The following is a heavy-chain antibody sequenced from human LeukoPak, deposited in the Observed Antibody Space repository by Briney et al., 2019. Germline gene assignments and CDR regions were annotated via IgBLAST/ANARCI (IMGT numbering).Heavy chain of an antibody. D-gene: IGHD2-21*02. Sequence: PGGSLRLSCAASGFTFSSYAMHWVRQAPGKGLEYVSAISSNGGSTYYANSVKGRFTISRDNSKNTLYLQMGSLRAEDMAVYYCARDKPGGGDIVVVTGGAFDIWGQGTMVTVSS. V-gene: IGHV3-64*01. CDR2: ISSNGGST. CDR1: GFTFSSYA. J-gene: IGHJ3*02. CDR3: ARDKPGGGDIVVVTGGAFDI.